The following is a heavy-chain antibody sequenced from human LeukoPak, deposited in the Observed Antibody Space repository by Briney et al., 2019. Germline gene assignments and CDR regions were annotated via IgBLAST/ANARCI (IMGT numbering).Heavy chain of an antibody. CDR2: IYYSGST. V-gene: IGHV4-59*01. J-gene: IGHJ2*01. Sequence: SETLSLTCTVSGGSISSYYWSWIRQPPGKGLEWIGYIYYSGSTNYNPSLKSRVTISVDTSKNQFSLKLSSVTAADTAVYYCARDSGHDRHGYWYFDLWGRGTLVTVSS. CDR1: GGSISSYY. CDR3: ARDSGHDRHGYWYFDL.